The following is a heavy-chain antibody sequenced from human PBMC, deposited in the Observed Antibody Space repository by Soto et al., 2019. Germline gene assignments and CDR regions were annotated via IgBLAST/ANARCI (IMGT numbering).Heavy chain of an antibody. CDR3: ARQYYYDSSGLSPLDY. D-gene: IGHD3-22*01. Sequence: GASVKVSCKASGYTFTGYYMHWVRQAPGQGLEWMGWINPNSGGTNYAQKFQGWVTMTRDTSISTAYMELSRLRSDDTAVYYCARQYYYDSSGLSPLDYWGQGTLVTVSS. CDR2: INPNSGGT. J-gene: IGHJ4*02. V-gene: IGHV1-2*04. CDR1: GYTFTGYY.